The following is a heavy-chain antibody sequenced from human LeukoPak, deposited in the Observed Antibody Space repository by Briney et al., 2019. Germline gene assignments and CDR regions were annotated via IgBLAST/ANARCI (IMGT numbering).Heavy chain of an antibody. Sequence: GGSLRLSCAASGFTFSSYAMSWVRQAPGKGLEWVSAITGSGGTTFYADSVKGRFTISRDNSKNTLYLQMNNLRAEDTAVYYCAKGRGSGTHTGDFWGQGTLVTVSS. D-gene: IGHD3-10*01. CDR1: GFTFSSYA. CDR3: AKGRGSGTHTGDF. CDR2: ITGSGGTT. J-gene: IGHJ4*02. V-gene: IGHV3-23*01.